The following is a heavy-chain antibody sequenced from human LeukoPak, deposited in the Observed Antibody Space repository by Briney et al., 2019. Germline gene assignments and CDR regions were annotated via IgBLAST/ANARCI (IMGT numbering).Heavy chain of an antibody. Sequence: GGSLRLSCAASGLTFSSHWMHWVRQAPGKGQVWVSRITNDGSSTTYADSVKGRFTISRDNAKNMLYLQVNSLRAEDTAVYYCATRHGGNPAYWGQGTLVTVSS. D-gene: IGHD1-14*01. CDR2: ITNDGSST. CDR1: GLTFSSHW. CDR3: ATRHGGNPAY. V-gene: IGHV3-74*01. J-gene: IGHJ4*02.